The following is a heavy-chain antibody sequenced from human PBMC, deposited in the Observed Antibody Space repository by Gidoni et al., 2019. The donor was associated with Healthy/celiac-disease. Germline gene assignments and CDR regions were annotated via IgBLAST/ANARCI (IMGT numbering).Heavy chain of an antibody. D-gene: IGHD6-19*01. J-gene: IGHJ4*02. CDR3: ARVNRYSSGWYSRYYFDY. V-gene: IGHV1-18*01. CDR1: GYTFPSYG. CDR2: ISAYNGNT. Sequence: QVQLVQSGAEVKKPGASVKVSCQASGYTFPSYGISWVRQAPGQGLEWMGWISAYNGNTNYAQKLQGRVTMTTDTSTSTAYMELRSLRSDDTAVYYCARVNRYSSGWYSRYYFDYWGQGTLVTVSS.